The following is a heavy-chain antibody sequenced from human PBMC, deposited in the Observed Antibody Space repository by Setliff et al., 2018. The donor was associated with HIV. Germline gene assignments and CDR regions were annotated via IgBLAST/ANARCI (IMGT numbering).Heavy chain of an antibody. CDR1: GGTSSTHA. V-gene: IGHV1-69*10. CDR2: IISILEIT. CDR3: AGPRGDEAFDI. J-gene: IGHJ3*02. Sequence: GASVKVSCKASGGTSSTHAMNWVRQAPGQWLEWIGQIISILEITDYAQKLQGRVTITADGPTNTFYMELSGLRSDDTAVYYCAGPRGDEAFDIWGQGTMVTVSS. D-gene: IGHD3-10*01.